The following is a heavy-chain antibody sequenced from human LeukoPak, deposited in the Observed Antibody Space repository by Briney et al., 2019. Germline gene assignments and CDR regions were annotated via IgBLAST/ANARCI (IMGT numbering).Heavy chain of an antibody. J-gene: IGHJ4*02. Sequence: GGSLRLSCAASGFTFSSYAMHWVRQAPGKGLEWVAVISYDGSNKYYADSVKGRFTISRDNSKNTLYLQMNSLRAEDTAVYYCARGDMITFGGVIVPFDYWGQGTLVTVSS. CDR1: GFTFSSYA. CDR3: ARGDMITFGGVIVPFDY. V-gene: IGHV3-30-3*01. CDR2: ISYDGSNK. D-gene: IGHD3-16*02.